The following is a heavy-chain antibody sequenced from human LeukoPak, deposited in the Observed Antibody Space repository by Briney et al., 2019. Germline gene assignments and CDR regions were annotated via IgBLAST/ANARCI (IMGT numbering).Heavy chain of an antibody. CDR1: GFTFNNYE. CDR3: ARDDGHNFDY. V-gene: IGHV3-48*03. CDR2: ISSSGATI. D-gene: IGHD4-17*01. Sequence: GGSLRLSCVASGFTFNNYEMNWVRQAPGKGLEWVSYISSSGATIYYADAVKGRFTISRDNAKNSLYLRMNSLRVEDTAVYYCARDDGHNFDYWGQGTLVTVSS. J-gene: IGHJ4*02.